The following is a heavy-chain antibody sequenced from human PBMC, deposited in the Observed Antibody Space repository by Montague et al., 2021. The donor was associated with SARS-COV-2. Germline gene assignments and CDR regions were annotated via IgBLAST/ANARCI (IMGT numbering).Heavy chain of an antibody. J-gene: IGHJ3*02. CDR1: GGSISRYS. CDR2: IYNSGST. CDR3: ARVGRGSSWYEVAFDI. V-gene: IGHV4-59*01. D-gene: IGHD6-13*01. Sequence: SETLSFTCTVSGGSISRYSWTWIRQPPGKGLEWIGYIYNSGSTNYNPSLTSRVTISVDTSKNQFSLKLSSVAAADTAVYYCARVGRGSSWYEVAFDIWGQGTVVTVSS.